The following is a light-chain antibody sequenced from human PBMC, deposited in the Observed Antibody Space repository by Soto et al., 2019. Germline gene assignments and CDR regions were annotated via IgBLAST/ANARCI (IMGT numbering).Light chain of an antibody. J-gene: IGKJ2*01. CDR1: QSVSGN. V-gene: IGKV3-15*01. Sequence: EIVMTQSPATLSVSPGERATLSCRASQSVSGNLAWYQQKPGQAPRLLISGASTRATGIPARFSGSGSGTQFPLPISSLHSEYFGVYYCQPYNHWYTFGQGTKLEIK. CDR2: GAS. CDR3: QPYNHWYT.